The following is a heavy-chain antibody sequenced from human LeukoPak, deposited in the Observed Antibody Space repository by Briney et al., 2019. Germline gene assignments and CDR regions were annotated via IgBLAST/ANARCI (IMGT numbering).Heavy chain of an antibody. J-gene: IGHJ4*02. CDR1: GGSISSGGYY. D-gene: IGHD2-15*01. CDR2: IYYSGST. CDR3: ARYRPGIWSSFDY. V-gene: IGHV4-31*03. Sequence: TSETLSLTCTVSGGSISSGGYYWSWIRQHPGKGLEWIGYIYYSGSTYYHPSLKSRVTISVDTSKNQFSLKLSSVTAADTAVYYCARYRPGIWSSFDYWGQGTLVTVSS.